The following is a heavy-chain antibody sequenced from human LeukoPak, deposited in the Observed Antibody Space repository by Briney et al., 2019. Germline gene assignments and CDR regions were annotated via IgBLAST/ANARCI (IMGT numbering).Heavy chain of an antibody. J-gene: IGHJ4*02. CDR2: IYHSGST. V-gene: IGHV4-4*02. CDR1: GGSISSSNW. D-gene: IGHD1/OR15-1a*01. Sequence: SGTLSLTCAVSGGSISSSNWWSWVRQPPGKGLEWIGEIYHSGSTNYNPSLKSRVTISVDKSKNQFSLKLSSVTAADTAVYYCARGYREHQTFYSAHYFDYWAQGTLVTVSS. CDR3: ARGYREHQTFYSAHYFDY.